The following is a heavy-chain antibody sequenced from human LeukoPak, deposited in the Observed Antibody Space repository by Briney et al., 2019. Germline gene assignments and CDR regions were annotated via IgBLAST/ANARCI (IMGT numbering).Heavy chain of an antibody. D-gene: IGHD3-3*01. CDR1: GFTFSSYG. Sequence: GGSLRLSCAASGFTFSSYGMHWVRQAPGKGLEWVAVISYDGSNKYYADSVKGRFTISRDNSKNTLYLQMNSLRAEDTAVYYCAKGIVYYDFWSGLDFDYWGQGTLVTVSS. CDR2: ISYDGSNK. J-gene: IGHJ4*02. V-gene: IGHV3-30*18. CDR3: AKGIVYYDFWSGLDFDY.